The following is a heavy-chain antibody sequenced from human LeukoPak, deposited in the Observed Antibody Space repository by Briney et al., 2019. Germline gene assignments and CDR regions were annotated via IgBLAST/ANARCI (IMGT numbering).Heavy chain of an antibody. CDR2: MNPNSGNT. V-gene: IGHV1-8*01. J-gene: IGHJ3*02. Sequence: ASVKVSCKASGYTFTSYDINWVRQATGQGLEWMGWMNPNSGNTGYAQKFQGRVTMTRNTSISTAYMELSSLRSEDTAVYYCAREAGNMVVTNTGAFDIWGQGTMVTVSS. CDR3: AREAGNMVVTNTGAFDI. D-gene: IGHD4/OR15-4a*01. CDR1: GYTFTSYD.